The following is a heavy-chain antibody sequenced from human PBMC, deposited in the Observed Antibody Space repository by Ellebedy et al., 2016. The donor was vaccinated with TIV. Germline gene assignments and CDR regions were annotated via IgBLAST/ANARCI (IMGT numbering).Heavy chain of an antibody. CDR3: ARKHLYGLD. J-gene: IGHJ4*02. CDR1: GFTVSSYS. CDR2: IYSGSGT. V-gene: IGHV3-66*01. Sequence: GESLKISCAASGFTVSSYSMNWVRPAPRKGLGWDSVIYSGSGTSYADYVKGRFTIFRDTSKNTLFLQMNSLRAEDTAVYYCARKHLYGLDWGQGTLITVSS. D-gene: IGHD3-10*01.